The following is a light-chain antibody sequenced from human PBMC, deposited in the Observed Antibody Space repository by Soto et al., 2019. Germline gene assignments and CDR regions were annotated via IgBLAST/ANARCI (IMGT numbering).Light chain of an antibody. V-gene: IGLV2-14*01. J-gene: IGLJ1*01. CDR2: DVS. CDR1: SSDVGGYNY. CDR3: QSYDSSLSGFYV. Sequence: ALTQPASVSGSPGQSITISCTGTSSDVGGYNYVSWYQQHPGKAPKLMIYDVSNRPSGVSNRFSGSKSGTSASLAITGLQAEDEADYYCQSYDSSLSGFYVFGTGTKVTVL.